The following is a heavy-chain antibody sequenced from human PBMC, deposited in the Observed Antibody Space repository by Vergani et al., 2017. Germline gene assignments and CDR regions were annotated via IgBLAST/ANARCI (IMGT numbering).Heavy chain of an antibody. D-gene: IGHD1-1*01. Sequence: LEESGGGSVKPGGSLRLSCAASGFKFSDHYMSWIRQAPGKGLEWVLHISPGASTVSYTASVTGRFTVSRDNDNNALTLDMTTLRVEDTAVYYCAKNPGISTTRHYYAMDVWGQGTTVTVSS. J-gene: IGHJ6*02. CDR3: AKNPGISTTRHYYAMDV. CDR2: ISPGASTV. V-gene: IGHV3-11*04. CDR1: GFKFSDHY.